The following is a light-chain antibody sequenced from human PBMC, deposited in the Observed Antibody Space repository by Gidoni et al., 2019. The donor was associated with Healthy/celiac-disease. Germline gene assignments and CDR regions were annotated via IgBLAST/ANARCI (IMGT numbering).Light chain of an antibody. J-gene: IGKJ5*01. CDR3: QQYYSTPLT. CDR2: WAS. V-gene: IGKV4-1*01. Sequence: DIVMTQSPDSLAVSLGERATINCKSSQSVLYSSNNKNYLAWYQQKPGKPPKLLIYWASTRESGVPNLFSSGGSGKDFTLTISSLQAEDVAVYYCQQYYSTPLTFGQGTRLEIK. CDR1: QSVLYSSNNKNY.